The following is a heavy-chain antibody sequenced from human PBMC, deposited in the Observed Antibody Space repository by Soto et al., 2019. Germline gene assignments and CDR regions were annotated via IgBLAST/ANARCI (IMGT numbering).Heavy chain of an antibody. CDR3: EKWTVTTEAVDY. Sequence: GGALTRSSATSGVTVCSYAMCWVRQAPGKGLEWVSAISGSGGSTYYADSVKGRFTISRDNSKNTLFLQMNSLRAEDTAIYYCEKWTVTTEAVDYWGQGPLVTGSS. D-gene: IGHD4-17*01. CDR1: GVTVCSYA. J-gene: IGHJ4*02. V-gene: IGHV3-23*01. CDR2: ISGSGGST.